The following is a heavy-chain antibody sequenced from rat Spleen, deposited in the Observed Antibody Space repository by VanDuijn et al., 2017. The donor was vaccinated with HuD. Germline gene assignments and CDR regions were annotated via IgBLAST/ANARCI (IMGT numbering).Heavy chain of an antibody. V-gene: IGHV2-63*01. J-gene: IGHJ3*01. CDR3: TRVASSYGGYTSYNWFAY. CDR2: MWYYGDK. CDR1: GFSLNSYH. D-gene: IGHD1-11*01. Sequence: QVQLKESGPGLVQPSQTLSLTCTVSGFSLNSYHVNWVRQPPGKGPEWKGRMWYYGDKAYNSALKSRLSISRDTSKNQVFLKMNSLQTDDTGTYYCTRVASSYGGYTSYNWFAYWGQGTLVTVSS.